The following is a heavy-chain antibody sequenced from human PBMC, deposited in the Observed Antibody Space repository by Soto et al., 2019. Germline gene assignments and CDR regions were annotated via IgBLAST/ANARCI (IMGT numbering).Heavy chain of an antibody. V-gene: IGHV4-59*08. J-gene: IGHJ4*02. CDR2: IYYSGST. CDR3: ARRYGPGFDY. D-gene: IGHD4-17*01. Sequence: QVQLQESGPGLVKPSETLSLTCTVSGGSISSYYWSWIRQPPGKGLEWIGYIYYSGSTNYNPSLKSRVTISVDTSKTHFSLKLSSVTAADTAVYYCARRYGPGFDYWGQGTLVTVSS. CDR1: GGSISSYY.